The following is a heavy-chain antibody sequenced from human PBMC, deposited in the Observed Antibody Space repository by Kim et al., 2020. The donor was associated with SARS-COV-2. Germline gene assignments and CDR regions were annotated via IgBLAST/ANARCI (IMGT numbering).Heavy chain of an antibody. D-gene: IGHD2-15*01. CDR3: ARDLGGGGWFDP. CDR1: GYTFTSYA. J-gene: IGHJ5*02. Sequence: ASVKVSCKASGYTFTSYAMHWVRQAPGQRLEWRGWINAGNGNTKYSQKFQGRVTITRDTSASTAYMELSSLRSEDTAVYYCARDLGGGGWFDPWGQGTLVTVSS. CDR2: INAGNGNT. V-gene: IGHV1-3*01.